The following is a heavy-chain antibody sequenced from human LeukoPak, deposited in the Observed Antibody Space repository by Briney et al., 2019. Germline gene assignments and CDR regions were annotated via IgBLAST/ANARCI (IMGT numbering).Heavy chain of an antibody. V-gene: IGHV2-5*01. CDR1: GFSLSTSGVG. Sequence: SGPTLVKPTQTLTLTCTFSGFSLSTSGVGVGWIRQPPGKALEWLALIYWNDDKRYSPSLKSRLTITKDTSKKQVVLTMTNMDPVDTGTYYCARRPISSTGIAVSGHYYFDYWGQGTLVTVSS. CDR2: IYWNDDK. CDR3: ARRPISSTGIAVSGHYYFDY. D-gene: IGHD6-19*01. J-gene: IGHJ4*02.